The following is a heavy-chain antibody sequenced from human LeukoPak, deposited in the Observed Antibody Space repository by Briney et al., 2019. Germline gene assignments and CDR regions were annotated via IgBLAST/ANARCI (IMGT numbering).Heavy chain of an antibody. CDR1: GFTFDDYA. Sequence: PGRSLRLSCAASGFTFDDYAMHWVRQAPGKGLEWVSGISYNSDTIAYAESVKDRFTISRDNAKNSLYLQMNSLRAEDTALYYCAKDYCGGVCYSGWYFDLWGRGTLVTVSS. D-gene: IGHD2-21*02. CDR2: ISYNSDTI. CDR3: AKDYCGGVCYSGWYFDL. J-gene: IGHJ2*01. V-gene: IGHV3-9*01.